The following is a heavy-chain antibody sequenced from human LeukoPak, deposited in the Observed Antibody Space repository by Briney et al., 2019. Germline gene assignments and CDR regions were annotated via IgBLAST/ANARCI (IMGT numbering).Heavy chain of an antibody. CDR3: ARGKLRARWFGELFPRENYYYMDV. D-gene: IGHD3-10*01. Sequence: SETLSLTCAVYGGSFSGYYWSWIRQPPGKGLEWIGEINHSGSTNYNPSLKSRVTISVDTSKNQFSLKLSSVTAADTAVYYCARGKLRARWFGELFPRENYYYMDVWGKGTTVTVSS. CDR1: GGSFSGYY. V-gene: IGHV4-34*01. J-gene: IGHJ6*03. CDR2: INHSGST.